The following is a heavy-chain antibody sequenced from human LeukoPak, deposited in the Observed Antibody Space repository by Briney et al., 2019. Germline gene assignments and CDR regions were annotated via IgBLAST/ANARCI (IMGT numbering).Heavy chain of an antibody. Sequence: SETLSLTCTVSAGSITNYYWSWIRQPPGKGLEWIGYIYYSGSTNYNPSLKSRVTISVDTSKNQFSLKLSSVTAADTAVYYCARHNRGRIADPFDYWGQGTLVTVSS. D-gene: IGHD6-13*01. CDR2: IYYSGST. CDR3: ARHNRGRIADPFDY. J-gene: IGHJ4*02. V-gene: IGHV4-59*08. CDR1: AGSITNYY.